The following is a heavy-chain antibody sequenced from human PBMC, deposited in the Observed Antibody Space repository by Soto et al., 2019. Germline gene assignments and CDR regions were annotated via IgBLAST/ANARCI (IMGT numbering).Heavy chain of an antibody. D-gene: IGHD3-10*01. J-gene: IGHJ5*02. CDR2: ISRSGDST. CDR3: AKDPRGGSRWFDP. V-gene: IGHV3-23*01. Sequence: QPGGSLRLSCAASGFTFSTYGMTWVRQAPGKGLEWVSAISRSGDSTYYADSVKGRFTISRDNPNNTLYLQMNSLRVEDTAIYYCAKDPRGGSRWFDPWGQGTLVTFSS. CDR1: GFTFSTYG.